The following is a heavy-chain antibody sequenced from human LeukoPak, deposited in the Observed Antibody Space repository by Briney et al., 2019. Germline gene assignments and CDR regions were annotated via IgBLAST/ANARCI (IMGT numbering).Heavy chain of an antibody. CDR3: AKGSGWPDRPDY. Sequence: PGGSLRLSCAASGFTFSSYWMHWVRQAPGKGLEWVSAISGSGGSTYYADSVKGRFTISRDNSKNTLYLQMNSLRAEDTAVYYCAKGSGWPDRPDYWGQGTLVTVSS. D-gene: IGHD6-19*01. CDR2: ISGSGGST. J-gene: IGHJ4*02. V-gene: IGHV3-23*01. CDR1: GFTFSSYW.